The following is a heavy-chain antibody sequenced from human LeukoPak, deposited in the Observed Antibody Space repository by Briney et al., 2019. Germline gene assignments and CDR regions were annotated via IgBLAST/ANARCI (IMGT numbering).Heavy chain of an antibody. D-gene: IGHD2-2*01. V-gene: IGHV1-8*01. CDR2: MNPNSGNT. CDR1: GYTFTSYD. Sequence: ASVKVSCKASGYTFTSYDINWVRQATGQGLEWMGWMNPNSGNTGYAQKFQGRVTMTRNTSISTAYMELSSLRSEDTAVYYCARGENVVPAAGYLANYYYYYYMDVWGKGTTVTVSS. CDR3: ARGENVVPAAGYLANYYYYYYMDV. J-gene: IGHJ6*03.